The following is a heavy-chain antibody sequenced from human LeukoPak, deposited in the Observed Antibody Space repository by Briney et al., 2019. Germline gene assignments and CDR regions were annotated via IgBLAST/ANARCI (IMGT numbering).Heavy chain of an antibody. V-gene: IGHV1-18*01. CDR3: ARVPYCSSISCLQYSYYYYMDV. D-gene: IGHD2-2*01. Sequence: ASVKVSCKASGYTFNSYGISWVRQAPGRGLAWMGWINPHSGNTRYSQKFQGRVTMTTDTSTSTAYMELRSLRSDDTAVFYCARVPYCSSISCLQYSYYYYMDVWGKGTTVTVSS. CDR1: GYTFNSYG. J-gene: IGHJ6*03. CDR2: INPHSGNT.